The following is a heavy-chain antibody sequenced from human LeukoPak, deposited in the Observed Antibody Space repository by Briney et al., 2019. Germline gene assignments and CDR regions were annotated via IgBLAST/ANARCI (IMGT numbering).Heavy chain of an antibody. CDR3: AGGYASSY. CDR1: GFSFSSYE. V-gene: IGHV3-48*03. Sequence: HPGGSLRLSCTASGFSFSSYEMNWVRQAPGKGLEWVSYISSSGSTIYYADSVKGRFTISRDNAKNSLYLQMNSLRDEDTAVYYCAGGYASSYWGQGTLVTVSS. CDR2: ISSSGSTI. D-gene: IGHD2-2*01. J-gene: IGHJ4*02.